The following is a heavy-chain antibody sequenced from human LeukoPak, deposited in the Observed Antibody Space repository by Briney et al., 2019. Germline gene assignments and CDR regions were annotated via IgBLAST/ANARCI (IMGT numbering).Heavy chain of an antibody. V-gene: IGHV4-39*02. J-gene: IGHJ5*02. Sequence: SSETLSLTCTVSGGSISSSSYYWGWIRQPPGKGLEWIGSIYYSGSTYYNPSLKSRVTISVDTSKNQFSLKLSSVTAADTAVYYCAKEGGKLFDPWGQGTLVTVSS. CDR3: AKEGGKLFDP. CDR2: IYYSGST. CDR1: GGSISSSSYY. D-gene: IGHD3-16*01.